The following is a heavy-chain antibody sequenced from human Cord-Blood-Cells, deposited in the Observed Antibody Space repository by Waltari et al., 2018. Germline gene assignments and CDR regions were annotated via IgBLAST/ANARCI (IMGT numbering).Heavy chain of an antibody. CDR3: ARGGSIAARRDIDY. D-gene: IGHD6-6*01. Sequence: QVQLVQSGAEVKKPGASVKVSCQASGYTFTSYYMHWVRQSPGQGLEWMGIIHPRGGRASDAQKFQGRITMTRDTATSTVKMELSSVISEDTAVDYGARGGSIAARRDIDYWGQGTLVTVSS. V-gene: IGHV1-46*01. CDR2: IHPRGGRA. J-gene: IGHJ4*02. CDR1: GYTFTSYY.